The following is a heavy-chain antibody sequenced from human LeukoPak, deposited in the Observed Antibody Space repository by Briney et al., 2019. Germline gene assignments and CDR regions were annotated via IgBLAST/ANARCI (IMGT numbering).Heavy chain of an antibody. CDR2: ISAYNGNT. D-gene: IGHD2-2*02. J-gene: IGHJ4*02. CDR1: GYTFTSYG. Sequence: ASVKVSCKASGYTFTSYGISWVRHAPGQGLEWMGWISAYNGNTNYAQKLQGRVTMTTDTSTSTAYMELRSLRSDDTAVYYCARDRCSSTSCYTYYFDYWGQGTLVTV. V-gene: IGHV1-18*01. CDR3: ARDRCSSTSCYTYYFDY.